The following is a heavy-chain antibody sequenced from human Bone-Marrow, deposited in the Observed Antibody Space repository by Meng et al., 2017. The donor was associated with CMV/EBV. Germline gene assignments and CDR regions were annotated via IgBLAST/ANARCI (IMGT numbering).Heavy chain of an antibody. V-gene: IGHV1-18*01. CDR3: VGGERLLARYFDY. CDR2: ISAYNGNT. CDR1: GYTFTCYG. D-gene: IGHD3-16*01. Sequence: ASVNVSCKASGYTFTCYGISCVRQAPGQGLEWMGWISAYNGNTNYAQKLQGRVTMTTDTSTSTDYMEMRSIGSDNTAVYYCVGGERLLARYFDYWGQGTLVTVSS. J-gene: IGHJ4*02.